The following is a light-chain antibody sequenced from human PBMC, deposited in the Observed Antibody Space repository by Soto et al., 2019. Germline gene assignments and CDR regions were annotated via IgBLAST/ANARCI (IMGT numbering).Light chain of an antibody. V-gene: IGLV1-44*01. CDR2: RTN. J-gene: IGLJ2*01. CDR3: AAWDDSLNGPV. Sequence: QSVLTQPPSVSATPGQRVTISCSGGSSNIGINTVNWYQQLPGTAPKILIYRTNQRPSGVPDRFSGPRSGTSASLAIGGLQSEDEATYHCAAWDDSLNGPVFGGGTKLTVL. CDR1: SSNIGINT.